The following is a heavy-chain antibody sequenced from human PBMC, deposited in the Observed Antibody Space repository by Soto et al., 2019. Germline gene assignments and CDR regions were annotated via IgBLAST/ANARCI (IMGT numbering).Heavy chain of an antibody. Sequence: PWETLSLTCTVSGGSISSGGYYWSWIRQHPGKGLDWIGYIYYSGSTYYNPSLKSRVTITVDTSKNQFSLKLSSVTAPDTSLYYSARGGDTYSYDSSCLSFFDYCGQGTIVTVYS. CDR3: ARGGDTYSYDSSCLSFFDY. D-gene: IGHD3-22*01. CDR1: GGSISSGGYY. V-gene: IGHV4-31*03. CDR2: IYYSGST. J-gene: IGHJ4*02.